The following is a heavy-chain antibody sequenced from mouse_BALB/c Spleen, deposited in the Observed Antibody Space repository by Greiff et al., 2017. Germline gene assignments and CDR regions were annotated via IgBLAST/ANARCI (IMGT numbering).Heavy chain of an antibody. CDR2: IDPSDSET. V-gene: IGHV1S126*01. CDR3: ARSRQGWYFDV. D-gene: IGHD3-2*02. CDR1: GYSFTSYW. J-gene: IGHJ1*01. Sequence: QVQGVESGPQLVRPGASVKISCKASGYSFTSYWMHWVKQRPGQGLEWIGMIDPSDSETRLNQKFKDKATLTVDKSSSTAYMQLSSPTSEDSAVYYCARSRQGWYFDVWGAGTTVTVSS.